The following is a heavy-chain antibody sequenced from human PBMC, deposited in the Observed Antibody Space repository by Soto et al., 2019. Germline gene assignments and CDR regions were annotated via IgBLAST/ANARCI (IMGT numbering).Heavy chain of an antibody. D-gene: IGHD3-22*01. Sequence: SVKVSCKASGGTFSSYAISWVRQAPGQGLEWMGGIIPIFGTANYAQKFQGRVTITADESTSTAYMELSSLRSEDTAVYYCASNTYYYDSSGLRWFDPWGQGTLVTVSS. CDR3: ASNTYYYDSSGLRWFDP. CDR2: IIPIFGTA. V-gene: IGHV1-69*13. J-gene: IGHJ5*02. CDR1: GGTFSSYA.